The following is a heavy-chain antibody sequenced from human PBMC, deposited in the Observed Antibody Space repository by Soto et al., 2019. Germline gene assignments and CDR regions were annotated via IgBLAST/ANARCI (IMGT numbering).Heavy chain of an antibody. Sequence: PGGSLRLSCAASGFTFSSYAMHWVRQAPGKGLEWVAVISYDGSNKYYADSVKGRFTISRDNSKNTLYLQMNSLRAEDTAVYYCAREDYYDSSGYLPYWGQGTLVTVSS. CDR3: AREDYYDSSGYLPY. V-gene: IGHV3-30-3*01. CDR2: ISYDGSNK. J-gene: IGHJ4*02. CDR1: GFTFSSYA. D-gene: IGHD3-22*01.